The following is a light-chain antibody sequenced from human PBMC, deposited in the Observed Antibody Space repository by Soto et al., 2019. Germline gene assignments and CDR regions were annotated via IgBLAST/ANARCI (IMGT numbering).Light chain of an antibody. V-gene: IGKV3-15*01. CDR1: QSVSSN. Sequence: EIVMTKSPATLSVSPGERATLSCRASQSVSSNLAGYQQKPGQAARLLIYGASTRPTGIPARFSGSGSGTEFTLTISSLQSEDFAVFYCQQYNSWPPFTFGGGTKVEIK. CDR3: QQYNSWPPFT. J-gene: IGKJ4*01. CDR2: GAS.